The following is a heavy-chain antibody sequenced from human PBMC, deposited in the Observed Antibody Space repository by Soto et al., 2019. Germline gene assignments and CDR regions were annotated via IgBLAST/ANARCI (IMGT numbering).Heavy chain of an antibody. Sequence: EVQLVESGGGLVKPGGSLRLSCAASGFTFSSYSMNWVRQAPGKGLEWVSSISSSSSYIYYADSVKGRFTISRDNAKNSLYLQMNSLRAEDTAGYYCARDLGYYDSSGRRSAFDIWGQGTMVTVSS. V-gene: IGHV3-21*01. CDR2: ISSSSSYI. D-gene: IGHD3-22*01. CDR1: GFTFSSYS. CDR3: ARDLGYYDSSGRRSAFDI. J-gene: IGHJ3*02.